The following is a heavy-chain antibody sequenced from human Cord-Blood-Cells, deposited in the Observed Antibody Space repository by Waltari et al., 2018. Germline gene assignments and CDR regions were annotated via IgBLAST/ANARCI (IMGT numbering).Heavy chain of an antibody. V-gene: IGHV4-61*01. Sequence: QVQLQASGPGLVKPSETLSLTCTVSGGSVRSGSYYWSWIRQPPGKGLEWIGYIYYSGSTNYNPSLKSRVTISVDTSKNQFSLKLSSVTAADTAVYYCARVEWVYHWYFDLWGRGTLVTVSS. CDR3: ARVEWVYHWYFDL. CDR2: IYYSGST. CDR1: GGSVRSGSYY. D-gene: IGHD3-3*01. J-gene: IGHJ2*01.